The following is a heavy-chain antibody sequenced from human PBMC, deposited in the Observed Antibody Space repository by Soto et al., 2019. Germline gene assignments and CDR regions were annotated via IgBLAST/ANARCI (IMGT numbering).Heavy chain of an antibody. CDR1: GYSFTSYW. V-gene: IGHV5-51*01. CDR2: IYPGDSDT. CDR3: ARNLYDHVWGSYTLGGLDV. J-gene: IGHJ6*02. D-gene: IGHD3-16*01. Sequence: GESLKISCKGSGYSFTSYWIGWVRQMPGKGLEWMGIIYPGDSDTRYSPSFQGQVTISADKSISTAYLQWSSLKASDTAMYYCARNLYDHVWGSYTLGGLDVSGQGTNVTVSS.